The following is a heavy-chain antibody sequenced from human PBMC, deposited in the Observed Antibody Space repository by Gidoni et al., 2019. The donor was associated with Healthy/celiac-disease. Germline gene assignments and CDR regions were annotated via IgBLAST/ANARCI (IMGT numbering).Heavy chain of an antibody. V-gene: IGHV4-31*03. CDR2: LYYSGST. D-gene: IGHD1-1*01. Sequence: QVQLQESGPGLVKPSQTLSLTCTVSGGSISSGGYYWSWIRQHPGKGLEWIGYLYYSGSTYYNPSLKSRVTISVDTSKNQFSLKLSSVTAADTAVYYCARATEGVRGSYYFDYWGQGTLVTVSS. CDR3: ARATEGVRGSYYFDY. J-gene: IGHJ4*02. CDR1: GGSISSGGYY.